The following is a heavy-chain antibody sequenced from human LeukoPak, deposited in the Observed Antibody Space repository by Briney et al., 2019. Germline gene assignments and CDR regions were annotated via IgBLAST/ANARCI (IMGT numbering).Heavy chain of an antibody. J-gene: IGHJ3*02. CDR3: ARDYDMTTDAFDI. CDR2: IYYSGST. CDR1: GGSISSYY. Sequence: SETLSLTCTVSGGSISSYYWSWIRQPPGKGLEWSGYIYYSGSTNYNPSLKSRVTISVDTSKNQFSLKLSSVTAADTAVYYCARDYDMTTDAFDIWGQGTMVTVSS. V-gene: IGHV4-59*01. D-gene: IGHD3-22*01.